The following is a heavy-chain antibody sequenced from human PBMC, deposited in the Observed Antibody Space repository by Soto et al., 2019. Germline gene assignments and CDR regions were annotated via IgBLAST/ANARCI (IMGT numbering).Heavy chain of an antibody. V-gene: IGHV3-21*01. CDR2: ISTRSTYI. J-gene: IGHJ5*02. CDR3: ARDGKGAMSWFDL. D-gene: IGHD1-26*01. Sequence: PGGSLRLSCAASGFTFSDYAMNWVRQAPGKGLEWVSSISTRSTYIYYADSVKGRFTISRDNAMNSLYLQMNSLRAEDTAIYYCARDGKGAMSWFDLCGQGTPVTVSS. CDR1: GFTFSDYA.